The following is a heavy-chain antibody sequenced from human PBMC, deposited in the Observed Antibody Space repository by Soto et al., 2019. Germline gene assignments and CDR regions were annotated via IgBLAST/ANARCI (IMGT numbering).Heavy chain of an antibody. CDR1: GFTFSSYA. CDR3: AKAPGRGVVVPAASGPFDY. D-gene: IGHD2-2*01. Sequence: GGSLRLSCAASGFTFSSYAMSWVRQAPGKGLEWVSAISGSGGSTYYADSVEGRFTISRDNSKNTLYLQMNSLRAEDTAVYYCAKAPGRGVVVPAASGPFDYWGQGTLVTVSS. J-gene: IGHJ4*02. V-gene: IGHV3-23*01. CDR2: ISGSGGST.